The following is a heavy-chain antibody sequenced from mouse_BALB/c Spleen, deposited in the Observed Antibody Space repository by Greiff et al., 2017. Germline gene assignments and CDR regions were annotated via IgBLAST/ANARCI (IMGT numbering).Heavy chain of an antibody. V-gene: IGHV5-12-1*01. CDR3: ARHGGYGYSAWCAY. CDR2: ISSGGGST. J-gene: IGHJ3*01. CDR1: GFAFSSYD. D-gene: IGHD1-2*01. Sequence: EVKVVESGGGLVKPGGSLKLSCAASGFAFSSYDMSWVRQTPEKRLEWVAYISSGGGSTYYPDTVKGRFTISRDNAKNTLYLQMSSLKSEDTAMYYCARHGGYGYSAWCAYWGQGTLVTVSA.